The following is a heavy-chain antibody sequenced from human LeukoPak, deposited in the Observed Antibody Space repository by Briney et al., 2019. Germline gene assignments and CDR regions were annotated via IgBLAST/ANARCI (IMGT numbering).Heavy chain of an antibody. J-gene: IGHJ4*02. D-gene: IGHD2-2*02. CDR2: ISSSSSYI. CDR3: ARGVVPAAIGPGDY. Sequence: GGSLRLSCAASGFIFSSYSMNWVRQAPGKGLEWVSSISSSSSYIIYADSVKGRFTISRDNAKDSLYLQMNSLRAEDTAVYYCARGVVPAAIGPGDYWGQGTLVTVSS. V-gene: IGHV3-21*01. CDR1: GFIFSSYS.